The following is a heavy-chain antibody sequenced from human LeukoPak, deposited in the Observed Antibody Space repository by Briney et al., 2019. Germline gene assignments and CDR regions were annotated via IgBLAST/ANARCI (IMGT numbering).Heavy chain of an antibody. D-gene: IGHD3-10*01. V-gene: IGHV1-2*02. CDR1: GYTFTSNY. CDR2: INPNSGGT. Sequence: ASVKVSCKSFGYTFTSNYIHWVRQAPGQGLEWMGWINPNSGGTNYAQKFQGRVTVTRDTSISTAYMELSRLRSDDTAMYYCARGHYVSGLDPWGQGTLVTVSS. J-gene: IGHJ5*02. CDR3: ARGHYVSGLDP.